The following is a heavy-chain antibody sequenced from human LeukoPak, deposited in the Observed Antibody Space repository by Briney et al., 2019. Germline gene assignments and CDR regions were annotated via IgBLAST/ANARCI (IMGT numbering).Heavy chain of an antibody. CDR2: IYSDSSRT. CDR3: TKDAGYASDY. V-gene: IGHV3-74*01. J-gene: IGHJ4*02. CDR1: GFSFSTTW. Sequence: GGSLRLSCAAPGFSFSTTWMHWVRQAPGKGLEWVALIYSDSSRTTYADSVKGRFTISRDNAKNTVYLQMSSLRVEDTAVYFCTKDAGYASDYWGQGILVPVSS. D-gene: IGHD2-15*01.